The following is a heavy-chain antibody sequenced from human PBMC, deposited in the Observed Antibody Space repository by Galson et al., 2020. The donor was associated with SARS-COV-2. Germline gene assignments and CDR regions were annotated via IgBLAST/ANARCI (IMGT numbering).Heavy chain of an antibody. CDR1: GFTFSSYA. Sequence: GGSLRLSCAASGFTFSSYAMHWVRQAPGKGLEWVAVISYDGSNKYYADSVKGRFTISRDNSKNTLYLQMNSLRAEDTAVYYCARDTSTPGVLGLGELIWSYFDYWGQGTLVTVSS. CDR3: ARDTSTPGVLGLGELIWSYFDY. D-gene: IGHD3-10*01. V-gene: IGHV3-30-3*01. J-gene: IGHJ4*02. CDR2: ISYDGSNK.